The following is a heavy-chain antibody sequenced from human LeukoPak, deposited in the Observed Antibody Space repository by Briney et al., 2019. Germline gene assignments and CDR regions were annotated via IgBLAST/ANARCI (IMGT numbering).Heavy chain of an antibody. CDR3: ARDRPGIAVAGDAFDI. CDR1: GGSISSYY. J-gene: IGHJ3*02. D-gene: IGHD6-19*01. V-gene: IGHV4-59*01. Sequence: SETLSLTCTVSGGSISSYYWSWIRQPPGKGLEWIGYIYKRGSNHNYNPSLKSRVTISVATSKNQFSLKLRSVTAADTAVYYCARDRPGIAVAGDAFDIWGQGTMVTVSS. CDR2: IYKRGSNH.